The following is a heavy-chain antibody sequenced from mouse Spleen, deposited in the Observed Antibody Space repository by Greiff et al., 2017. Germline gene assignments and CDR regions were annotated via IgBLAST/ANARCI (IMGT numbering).Heavy chain of an antibody. V-gene: IGHV1-55*01. CDR1: GYTFTSYW. J-gene: IGHJ1*01. CDR2: IYPGSGST. D-gene: IGHD1-1*01. CDR3: AREGYYYDGSHWYFDV. Sequence: VQRVESGAELVKPGASVKMSCKASGYTFTSYWITWEKQRPGQGLEWIGDIYPGSGSTNYNEKFKSKATLTVDTSSSTAYMQLSSLTSEDSAVYYCAREGYYYDGSHWYFDVWGAGTTVTVSS.